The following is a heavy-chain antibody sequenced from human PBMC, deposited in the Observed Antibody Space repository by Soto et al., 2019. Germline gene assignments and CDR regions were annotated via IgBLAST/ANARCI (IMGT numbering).Heavy chain of an antibody. CDR2: INRHGST. Sequence: QVQLVQSGAEVRKPGASVKVSCKASGYSFTSHYMHWVRQAPGQGLEWMGIINRHGSTRYAQRLQGRVTMTRDTSTSTVYMELSSLRSDDTAVYYCARDRGHDYSGNQNAAFDIWGQGPMVTVSS. V-gene: IGHV1-46*01. J-gene: IGHJ3*02. CDR3: ARDRGHDYSGNQNAAFDI. D-gene: IGHD4-4*01. CDR1: GYSFTSHY.